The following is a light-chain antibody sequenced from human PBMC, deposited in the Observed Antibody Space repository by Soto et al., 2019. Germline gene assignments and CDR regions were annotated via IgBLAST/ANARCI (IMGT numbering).Light chain of an antibody. J-gene: IGLJ2*01. V-gene: IGLV2-14*01. CDR2: EVS. CDR1: SSDVGGYNY. Sequence: QSALTQPASVAGSPGQSITISCTGTSSDVGGYNYVSWYQQHPGKAPKLMIYEVSNRPSGVSNRFSGSKSGNTASLTISGLQAEDEGDDYCSSYTSRSPLVFGGGTTLTVL. CDR3: SSYTSRSPLV.